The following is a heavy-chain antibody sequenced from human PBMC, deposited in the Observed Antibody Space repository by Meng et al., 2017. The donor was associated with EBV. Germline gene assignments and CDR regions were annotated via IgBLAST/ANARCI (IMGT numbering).Heavy chain of an antibody. Sequence: QGPVLSAGAEWKETGAAVTVTCTVSGATSTCYAYGLMRQAPGQGLEWMGGIIPIFGTANYAQKFQGRVTITADTATSTANMELSSLRSEDTAVYYCARAEIAAAGRFDYWGQGTLVTVSS. CDR1: GATSTCYA. CDR3: ARAEIAAAGRFDY. D-gene: IGHD6-13*01. J-gene: IGHJ4*02. CDR2: IIPIFGTA. V-gene: IGHV1-69*06.